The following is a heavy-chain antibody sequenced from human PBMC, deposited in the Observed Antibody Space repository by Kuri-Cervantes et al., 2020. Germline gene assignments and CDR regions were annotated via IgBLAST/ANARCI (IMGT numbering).Heavy chain of an antibody. D-gene: IGHD1-26*01. CDR2: ISWNSGSI. V-gene: IGHV3-9*01. Sequence: SLKISCAASGFTFDDYAMHWVRQAPGKGLEWVSGISWNSGSIGYADSVKGRFTISRDNAKNSLYLQMNSLGAEDTALYYCAKDSSWELLAGAFDIWGQGTTVTVSS. CDR3: AKDSSWELLAGAFDI. J-gene: IGHJ3*02. CDR1: GFTFDDYA.